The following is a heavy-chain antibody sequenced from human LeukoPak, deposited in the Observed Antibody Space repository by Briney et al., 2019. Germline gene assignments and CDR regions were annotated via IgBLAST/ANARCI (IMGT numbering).Heavy chain of an antibody. CDR2: ISYDGSNK. J-gene: IGHJ4*02. CDR1: GFTFSSYA. Sequence: PGGSLRLSCAASGFTFSSYAMHWVRQAPGKGLEWVAVISYDGSNKYYADSLKGRFTISRDNSENTLFLQMNRLRSEDTAIYYYAKDQYNNAYYWGGAFDHWGQGALVTVSS. CDR3: AKDQYNNAYYWGGAFDH. D-gene: IGHD1-26*01. V-gene: IGHV3-30-3*01.